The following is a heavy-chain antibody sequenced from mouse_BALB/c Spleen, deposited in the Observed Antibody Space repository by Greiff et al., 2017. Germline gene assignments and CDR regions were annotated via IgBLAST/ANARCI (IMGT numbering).Heavy chain of an antibody. V-gene: IGHV5-12-1*01. CDR1: GFAFSSYD. Sequence: EVMLVESGGGLVKPGGSLKLSCAASGFAFSSYDMSWVRQTPEKRLEWVAYISSGGGSTYYPDTVKGRFTISRDNAKNTLYLQMSSLKSEDTAMYYCARQVYGSSYYAMDYWGQGTSVTVSS. D-gene: IGHD1-1*01. CDR3: ARQVYGSSYYAMDY. CDR2: ISSGGGST. J-gene: IGHJ4*01.